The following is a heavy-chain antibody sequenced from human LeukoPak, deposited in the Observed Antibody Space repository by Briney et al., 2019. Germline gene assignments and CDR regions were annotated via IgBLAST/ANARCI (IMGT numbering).Heavy chain of an antibody. D-gene: IGHD3-10*01. Sequence: SETLSLTCAVYGGSFSGYYWSWIRQPPGKGLEWIGEINHSGSTNYNPSLKSRVTISVDTSKNQFSLKLSSVTAADTAVYYCAITLQLGDDYWGQGTLVTVSS. CDR1: GGSFSGYY. V-gene: IGHV4-34*01. CDR3: AITLQLGDDY. CDR2: INHSGST. J-gene: IGHJ4*02.